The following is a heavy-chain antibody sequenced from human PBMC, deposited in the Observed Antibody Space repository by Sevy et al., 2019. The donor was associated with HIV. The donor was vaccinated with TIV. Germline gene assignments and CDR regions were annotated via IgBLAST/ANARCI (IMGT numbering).Heavy chain of an antibody. CDR2: IGGDGDIT. D-gene: IGHD2-2*01. CDR3: AKVLSVSPRSIPAAVLDY. V-gene: IGHV3-23*01. CDR1: GFTFSNYG. Sequence: GGSLRLSCAASGFTFSNYGMNWVRQAPGVGLEWVATIGGDGDITHYADSVKGRFTISRDNFKNTLHLQLNNLRGDDTAIYFCAKVLSVSPRSIPAAVLDYWGRGTLVTVSS. J-gene: IGHJ4*02.